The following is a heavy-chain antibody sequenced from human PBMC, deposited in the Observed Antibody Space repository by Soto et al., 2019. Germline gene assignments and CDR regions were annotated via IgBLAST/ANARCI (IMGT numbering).Heavy chain of an antibody. CDR2: ISYDGSNK. CDR1: GFTFSSYA. D-gene: IGHD2-2*01. Sequence: GGSLRLSXAASGFTFSSYAMHWVRQAPGKGLEWVAVISYDGSNKYYADSVKGRFTISRDNSKNTLYLQMNSLRAEDTAVYYCASLIVVVPAAPRAGGMDVWGQGTTVTVSS. J-gene: IGHJ6*02. V-gene: IGHV3-30-3*01. CDR3: ASLIVVVPAAPRAGGMDV.